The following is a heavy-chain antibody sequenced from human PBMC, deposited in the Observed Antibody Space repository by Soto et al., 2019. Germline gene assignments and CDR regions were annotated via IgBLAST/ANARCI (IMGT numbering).Heavy chain of an antibody. CDR3: ARSKSSSWYGDS. Sequence: GGSLRLSCAASGFTVSSNYMSWVRQAPGKGLEWVSAIYSGGGTYYADSVEGRFTISRDNSRNTLYLQMNSLRAEDTAVYYCARSKSSSWYGDSWGQGPLVTVSS. D-gene: IGHD6-13*01. J-gene: IGHJ5*02. V-gene: IGHV3-66*01. CDR2: IYSGGGT. CDR1: GFTVSSNY.